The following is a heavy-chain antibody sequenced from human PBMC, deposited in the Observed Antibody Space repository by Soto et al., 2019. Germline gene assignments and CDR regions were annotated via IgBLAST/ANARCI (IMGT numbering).Heavy chain of an antibody. J-gene: IGHJ3*02. Sequence: EVQLVESGGGLVQPVGSLRLSCAASGFTFSSYSMNWVRQAPGKGLEWVSYISSSSSTIYYADSVKGRFTISRDNAKNSLYLQMNSLRDEDTAVYYCARDARFRAAAAHCDAFDIWGQGTMVTVSS. CDR1: GFTFSSYS. D-gene: IGHD6-13*01. CDR2: ISSSSSTI. CDR3: ARDARFRAAAAHCDAFDI. V-gene: IGHV3-48*02.